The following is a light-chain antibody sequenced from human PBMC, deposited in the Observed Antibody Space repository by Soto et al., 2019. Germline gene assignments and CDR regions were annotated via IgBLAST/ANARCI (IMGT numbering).Light chain of an antibody. J-gene: IGLJ3*02. CDR1: SSDVGDYNY. Sequence: QSVLTQPASVSGSPGQSITISCSGASSDVGDYNYVSWYQQHPGKAPQLMIYGVTNRPSGVSNRFSGSKSGNTASLTISGLQAEDEADYYCSSFSSGSTWLFGGGTKVTVL. V-gene: IGLV2-14*03. CDR3: SSFSSGSTWL. CDR2: GVT.